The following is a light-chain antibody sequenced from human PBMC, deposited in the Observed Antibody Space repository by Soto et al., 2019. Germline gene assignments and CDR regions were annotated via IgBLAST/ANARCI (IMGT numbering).Light chain of an antibody. V-gene: IGLV3-1*01. CDR3: QAWDNSTVV. J-gene: IGLJ2*01. CDR2: QDT. CDR1: KLGDKY. Sequence: SYELTQPPSVSVSPGQTASITCSGDKLGDKYTCWYQQKAGQSPVLVIHQDTKRPSGIPERFSGSTSGNAATLTISGTQAMDEADYYCQAWDNSTVVFGGGTKVTFL.